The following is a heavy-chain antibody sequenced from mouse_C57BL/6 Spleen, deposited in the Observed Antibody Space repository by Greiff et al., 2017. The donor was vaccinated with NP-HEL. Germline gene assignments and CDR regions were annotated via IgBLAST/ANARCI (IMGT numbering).Heavy chain of an antibody. J-gene: IGHJ2*01. Sequence: EVQLQQSGPELVKPGASVKISCKASGYTFTDYYMNWVKQSHGKSLEWIGDINPNNGGTSYNQKFKGKATLTVDKSSSTAYMELRSLTSEDSAVYYCAPTAQATGGYFDYWGQGTTLTVSS. D-gene: IGHD3-2*02. CDR1: GYTFTDYY. CDR3: APTAQATGGYFDY. V-gene: IGHV1-26*01. CDR2: INPNNGGT.